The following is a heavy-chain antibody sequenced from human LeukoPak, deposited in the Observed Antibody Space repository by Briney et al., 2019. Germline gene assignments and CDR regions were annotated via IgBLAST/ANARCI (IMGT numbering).Heavy chain of an antibody. Sequence: PGRSLRLSCAAAGFTFSSYSMNWVRQAAGKGREWGSYISSSSTTIYYADSVKGPFTISRDSAKTTPYLQTNSLRAEDTAVSFCARDYCSGGSCLSGFDHWGQGTLVTASS. D-gene: IGHD2-15*01. CDR3: ARDYCSGGSCLSGFDH. V-gene: IGHV3-48*04. CDR2: ISSSSTTI. CDR1: GFTFSSYS. J-gene: IGHJ4*02.